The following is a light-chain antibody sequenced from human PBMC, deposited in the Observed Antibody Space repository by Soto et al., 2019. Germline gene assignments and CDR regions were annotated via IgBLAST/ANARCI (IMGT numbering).Light chain of an antibody. CDR1: QRVSSSY. V-gene: IGKV3-20*01. Sequence: EIVLTQSPSTLSLSPGERATLTCRASQRVSSSYLAWYQQKPGQAPRLLIYGASSRAPGIPDRFSGSGSGTDFTLTISRLQPGDFAVYYCQHYGSSQRTFGQGTKVEIK. CDR3: QHYGSSQRT. J-gene: IGKJ1*01. CDR2: GAS.